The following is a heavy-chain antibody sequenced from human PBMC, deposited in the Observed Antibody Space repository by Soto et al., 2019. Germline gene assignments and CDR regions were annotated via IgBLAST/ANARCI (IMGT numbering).Heavy chain of an antibody. D-gene: IGHD2-2*01. CDR3: ARGLVDGQYQLLSPFDF. J-gene: IGHJ4*02. Sequence: SETLSLTCAVYGGSFSGYYWSWIRQSPGKGLEWIGEINHTVNTNYNPSLKSRVTMSVDRFKTQFSLKLTSVTAADTAVYYCARGLVDGQYQLLSPFDFWGQGTLVTVSS. CDR1: GGSFSGYY. V-gene: IGHV4-34*01. CDR2: INHTVNT.